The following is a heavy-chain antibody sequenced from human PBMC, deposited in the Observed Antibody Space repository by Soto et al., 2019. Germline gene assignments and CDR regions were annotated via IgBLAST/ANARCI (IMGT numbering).Heavy chain of an antibody. CDR2: ISWDGGST. V-gene: IGHV3-43*01. D-gene: IGHD3-10*01. J-gene: IGHJ1*01. CDR1: GFTFDDYT. CDR3: AKADSDPYYGSYFQH. Sequence: GGSLRLSCAASGFTFDDYTMHWVRQAPGKGLEWVSLISWDGGSTYYADSVKGRFTISRDNSKNSLYLQMNSLRTEDTALYYCAKADSDPYYGSYFQHWGQGTLVTVSS.